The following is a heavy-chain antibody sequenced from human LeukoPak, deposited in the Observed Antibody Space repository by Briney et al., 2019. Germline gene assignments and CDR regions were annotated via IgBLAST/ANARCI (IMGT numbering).Heavy chain of an antibody. CDR2: IYYSGST. CDR3: ARHNYDFWSGQLLDFDY. D-gene: IGHD3-3*01. J-gene: IGHJ4*02. V-gene: IGHV4-39*01. CDR1: GGSISSGGYY. Sequence: SETLSLTCTVSGGSISSGGYYWSWIRQHPGKGLEWIGYIYYSGSTYYNPSLKSRVTISVDTSKNQFSLKLSSVTAADTAVYYCARHNYDFWSGQLLDFDYWGQGTLVTVSS.